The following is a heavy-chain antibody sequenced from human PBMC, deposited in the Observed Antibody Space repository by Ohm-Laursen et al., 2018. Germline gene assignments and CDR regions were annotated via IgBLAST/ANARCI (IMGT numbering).Heavy chain of an antibody. D-gene: IGHD3-9*01. V-gene: IGHV3-23*01. CDR2: ISGSGLNT. J-gene: IGHJ4*02. CDR3: ARHPSHYDVLTGHFEY. CDR1: GFIFSSFA. Sequence: GSLRLSCAASGFIFSSFAMTWVRQAPGKGLEWVSAISGSGLNTYYADSVKGWFTISRDNSENTLYLQMSSLRVEDTAVYYCARHPSHYDVLTGHFEYWGQGTLVTVSS.